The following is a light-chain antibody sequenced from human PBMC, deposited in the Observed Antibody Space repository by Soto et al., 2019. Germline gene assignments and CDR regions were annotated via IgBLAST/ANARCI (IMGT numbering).Light chain of an antibody. CDR1: SSDVGASNF. Sequence: QSALTQPSSVSGAPGRSSTISCTGPSSDVGASNFVSWYQHHPGKVPKLMIFDVSRRPSGVSDRFSGSKSGNTSSLTICGLQADAAGDDSCSSYTSSSTHFFGSGTKRTGL. CDR2: DVS. CDR3: SSYTSSSTHF. J-gene: IGLJ1*01. V-gene: IGLV2-14*03.